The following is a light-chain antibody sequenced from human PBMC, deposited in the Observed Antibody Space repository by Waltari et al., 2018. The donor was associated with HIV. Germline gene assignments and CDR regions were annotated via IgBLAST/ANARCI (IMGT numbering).Light chain of an antibody. CDR1: QSVSSN. Sequence: EIVMTQSPATLSVSPGERATLSCRASQSVSSNLAWYQQKPGQAPRLLIYGASTRATGIPARFSGSGSGTEFTLTISSLQSEDCAVYYCQQYNNWTFGQGTKVEIK. CDR3: QQYNNWT. CDR2: GAS. V-gene: IGKV3-15*01. J-gene: IGKJ1*01.